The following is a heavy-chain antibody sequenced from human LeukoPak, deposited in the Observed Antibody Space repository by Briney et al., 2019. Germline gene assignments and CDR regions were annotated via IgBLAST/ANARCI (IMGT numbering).Heavy chain of an antibody. CDR1: GGSISSGGYY. Sequence: PSETLSLTCAVSGGSISSGGYYWSWIRQHPGKGLEWIGYIYYSGSTYYNPSLKSRVTISVDTSKNQFSLKLSSVTAADTAVYYCARDWGGQVDYWGQGTLVTVSS. V-gene: IGHV4-31*11. CDR2: IYYSGST. CDR3: ARDWGGQVDY. J-gene: IGHJ4*02. D-gene: IGHD7-27*01.